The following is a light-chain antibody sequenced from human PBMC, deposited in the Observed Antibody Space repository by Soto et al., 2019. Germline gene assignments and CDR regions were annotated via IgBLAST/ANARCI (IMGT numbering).Light chain of an antibody. CDR1: SSNVGSYNF. J-gene: IGLJ3*02. CDR3: CSYAGNNALV. CDR2: EVS. V-gene: IGLV2-23*02. Sequence: ALTQPASVSGSRGQSITISCTGTSSNVGSYNFVSWYRQYPGKAPELIIYEVSQRPSTFFNRFSGSKSGNTASLTISGLQSDDEADYYCCSYAGNNALVFGGGTKVTVL.